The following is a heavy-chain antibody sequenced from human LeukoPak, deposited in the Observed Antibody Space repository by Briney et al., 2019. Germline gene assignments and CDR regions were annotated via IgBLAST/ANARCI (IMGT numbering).Heavy chain of an antibody. CDR2: IYSSGST. Sequence: SETLSLTCTVSGGSISSVYYYWSWIRQPAGKGLEWIGRIYSSGSTDYNPSLTRRVTVSVDTSKNQFSLKLSSVTAADTAVYYCARAFWSGYSAWNWFDPWGQGTLVTVSS. D-gene: IGHD3-3*01. CDR1: GGSISSVYYY. J-gene: IGHJ5*02. V-gene: IGHV4-61*02. CDR3: ARAFWSGYSAWNWFDP.